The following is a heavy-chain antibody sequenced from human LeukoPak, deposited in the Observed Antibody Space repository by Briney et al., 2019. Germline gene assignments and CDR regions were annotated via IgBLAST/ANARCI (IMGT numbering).Heavy chain of an antibody. J-gene: IGHJ3*02. V-gene: IGHV3-23*01. D-gene: IGHD1-14*01. CDR3: ATDPDDAFDI. Sequence: PGGSLXLXXXXXXXXXXSYAMSWVRXAPWKGLEWVSAISGSGGSTYYADSVKGRFTISRDNSKNTLYLQMNSLRAEDTAVYYCATDPDDAFDIWGQGTMVTVSS. CDR1: XXXXXSYA. CDR2: ISGSGGST.